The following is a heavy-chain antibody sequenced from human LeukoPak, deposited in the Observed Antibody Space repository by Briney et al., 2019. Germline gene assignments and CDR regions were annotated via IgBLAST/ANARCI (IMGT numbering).Heavy chain of an antibody. V-gene: IGHV3-74*03. CDR2: IKPNGINT. CDR1: GFIFRNYW. D-gene: IGHD4-17*01. CDR3: AKDFAGDRDY. Sequence: GGSLRLSCAASGFIFRNYWMHCVRQAPGKGLVCVARIKPNGINTPYTDSVKGRFTISRDNDKNTLYLQMNSLRAEDTAVYYCAKDFAGDRDYWGQGTLVTVSS. J-gene: IGHJ4*02.